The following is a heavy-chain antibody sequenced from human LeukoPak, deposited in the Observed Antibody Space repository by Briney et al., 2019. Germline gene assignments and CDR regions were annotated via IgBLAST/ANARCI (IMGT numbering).Heavy chain of an antibody. CDR3: ARDFEVYGSGSYSDY. CDR1: GFIFSSYA. J-gene: IGHJ4*02. Sequence: GGSLRLSCAASGFIFSSYAMSWVRQAPGKGLEWVSAISGSGGSTYYADSVKGRFTISRDNSKNTLYLQMNSLRAEDTAVYYCARDFEVYGSGSYSDYWGQGTLVTVSS. CDR2: ISGSGGST. D-gene: IGHD3-10*01. V-gene: IGHV3-23*01.